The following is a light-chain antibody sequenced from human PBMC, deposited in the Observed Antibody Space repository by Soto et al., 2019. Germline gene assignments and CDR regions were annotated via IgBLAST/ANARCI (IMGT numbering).Light chain of an antibody. CDR3: QSYDSTLSARYV. J-gene: IGLJ1*01. CDR1: SSNIGSNT. V-gene: IGLV1-44*01. CDR2: SSN. Sequence: QSVLTQPPSASGTPGQSVTISCSGSSSNIGSNTVDWYQQLPGTAPKLLIYSSNQRPSGVPDRFSGSKSGTSASLAITGLQAEDEGDYYCQSYDSTLSARYVFGTGTKVTV.